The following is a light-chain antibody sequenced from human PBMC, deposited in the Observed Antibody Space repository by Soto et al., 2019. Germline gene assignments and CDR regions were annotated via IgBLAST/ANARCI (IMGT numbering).Light chain of an antibody. J-gene: IGLJ1*01. V-gene: IGLV2-23*02. CDR2: EVN. CDR1: SSDIETYNI. Sequence: QSAPTQPASVSGSPGQSITISCTGTSSDIETYNIVSWYQQHPGKAPKLMIYEVNKRPSGVSDRFSGSKSGNSASLTISVCQAEDESDYYCCSYAGSSTLYVFGTVTKVTVL. CDR3: CSYAGSSTLYV.